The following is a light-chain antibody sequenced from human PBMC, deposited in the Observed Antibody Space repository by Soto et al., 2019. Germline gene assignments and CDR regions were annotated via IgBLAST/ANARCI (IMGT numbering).Light chain of an antibody. Sequence: QSALTQPRSVSGSPGQSVTISCTGTSNDVGGYNFVSWYQQHPGKVPKLFIYDVSRRPSGVPDRFSGSKSGNTASLTISGLQAEDEAEYYCSSYAGSYPLVFGGGTKLTVL. J-gene: IGLJ2*01. CDR1: SNDVGGYNF. V-gene: IGLV2-11*01. CDR2: DVS. CDR3: SSYAGSYPLV.